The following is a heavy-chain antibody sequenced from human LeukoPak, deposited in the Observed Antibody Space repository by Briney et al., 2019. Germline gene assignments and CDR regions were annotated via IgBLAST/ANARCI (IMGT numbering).Heavy chain of an antibody. V-gene: IGHV1-69*05. D-gene: IGHD3-22*01. CDR3: ARGAFYDSSGYYQNYYFDY. Sequence: SVKVSCKASGYTFTSYAISWVRQAPRQGLEWMGRIITIYGTANYAQKFQGRVTITTDESTSTAYMELSSLRSEDTAVYYCARGAFYDSSGYYQNYYFDYWGQGTLVTVSS. J-gene: IGHJ4*02. CDR1: GYTFTSYA. CDR2: IITIYGTA.